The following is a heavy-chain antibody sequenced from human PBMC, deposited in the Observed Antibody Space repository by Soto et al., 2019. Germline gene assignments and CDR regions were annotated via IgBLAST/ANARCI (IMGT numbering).Heavy chain of an antibody. V-gene: IGHV1-18*01. J-gene: IGHJ6*02. D-gene: IGHD2-15*01. CDR3: ARLTVNCSGGSCYSFHYYYYGMDV. Sequence: QVQLVQSGAEVKKPGASVKVSCKASGYTFTSYGISWVRQAPGQGLEWMGWISAYNGNTNYAQKLQGRVTMTTDTSTSTAYMELRSLRSDDTAVYYCARLTVNCSGGSCYSFHYYYYGMDVWGQGTTVTVSS. CDR1: GYTFTSYG. CDR2: ISAYNGNT.